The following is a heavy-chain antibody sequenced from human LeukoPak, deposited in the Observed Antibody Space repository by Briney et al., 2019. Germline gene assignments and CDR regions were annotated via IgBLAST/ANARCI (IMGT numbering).Heavy chain of an antibody. J-gene: IGHJ4*02. CDR2: IKSDGSST. V-gene: IGHV3-74*01. Sequence: PGGSLRLSCAASGFTFSNAWMHWVRQAPGKGLVWVSYIKSDGSSTNYADSVKGRFTISRDSSKNTLYLQMNSLRAEDTAVYYCAGEGGSGSYYPPLGYWGQGTLVTVSS. D-gene: IGHD3-10*01. CDR3: AGEGGSGSYYPPLGY. CDR1: GFTFSNAW.